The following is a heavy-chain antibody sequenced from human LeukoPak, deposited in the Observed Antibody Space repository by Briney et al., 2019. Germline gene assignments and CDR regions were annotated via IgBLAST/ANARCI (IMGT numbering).Heavy chain of an antibody. J-gene: IGHJ4*02. CDR1: GFSLSTSGEG. Sequence: SGPTLVNPTQTLTLTCTFSGFSLSTSGEGVGWIRQPPGKALEWLALIYWDDDKRYNPSLNSRVTIAKDTSKNQVVLTMTNMDPVDTATYYCAHRPGIVAGGRFFDYWGQGTLVTVSS. CDR3: AHRPGIVAGGRFFDY. D-gene: IGHD6-13*01. V-gene: IGHV2-5*02. CDR2: IYWDDDK.